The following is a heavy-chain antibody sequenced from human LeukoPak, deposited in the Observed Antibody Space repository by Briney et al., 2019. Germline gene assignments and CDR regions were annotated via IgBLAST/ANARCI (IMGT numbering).Heavy chain of an antibody. V-gene: IGHV3-21*01. CDR3: ARAYAPNYYDSSGLGIAFDI. D-gene: IGHD3-22*01. J-gene: IGHJ3*02. CDR1: GFTFSSYS. Sequence: GGSLRLSCAASGFTFSSYSMNWVRQAPGKGLEWVSSISSSSSYIYYADSVKGRFTISRDNAKNSLYLQMNSLRAEDTAVYYCARAYAPNYYDSSGLGIAFDIWGQGTMVTVSS. CDR2: ISSSSSYI.